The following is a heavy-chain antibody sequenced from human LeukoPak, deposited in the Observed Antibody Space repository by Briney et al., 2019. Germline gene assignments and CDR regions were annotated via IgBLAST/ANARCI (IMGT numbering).Heavy chain of an antibody. CDR1: GYTFTSYD. J-gene: IGHJ4*02. CDR3: VRASKYCSSTSCYYSTFDY. Sequence: GASVKVSCKASGYTFTSYDINWVRQATGQGLEWMGWMNPNSGNTGYAQKFQGRVTMTRNTSISTAYMELSSLRSEDTAVYYCVRASKYCSSTSCYYSTFDYWGQGTLVTVSS. V-gene: IGHV1-8*01. D-gene: IGHD2-2*01. CDR2: MNPNSGNT.